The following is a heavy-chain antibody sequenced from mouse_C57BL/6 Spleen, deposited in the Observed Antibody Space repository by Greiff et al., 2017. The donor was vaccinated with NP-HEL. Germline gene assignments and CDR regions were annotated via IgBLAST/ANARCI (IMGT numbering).Heavy chain of an antibody. D-gene: IGHD2-3*01. V-gene: IGHV1-50*01. J-gene: IGHJ1*03. CDR1: GYTFTSYW. Sequence: QVQLQQPGAELVKPGASVKLSCKASGYTFTSYWMQWVKQRPGQGLEWIGEIDPSDSYTNYNQKFKGKATLTVDTSSSTAYMQLSSLTSEDSAVYYCAREEDDGRKGYFDVWGTGTTVTVSS. CDR3: AREEDDGRKGYFDV. CDR2: IDPSDSYT.